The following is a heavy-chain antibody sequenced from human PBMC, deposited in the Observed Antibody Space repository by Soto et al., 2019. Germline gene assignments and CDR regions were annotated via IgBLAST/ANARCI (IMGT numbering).Heavy chain of an antibody. CDR3: ARLIRPGNYFYYYGVDV. J-gene: IGHJ6*02. Sequence: PGGSLRLSCEASGFRFDTYGMKWIRQAPGKGLEWISYISSASSTIYYADSVEGRFTISRDNAKNSLYLEMNSLRHEDTAVYFCARLIRPGNYFYYYGVDVWGQGTTVTVSS. CDR2: ISSASSTI. CDR1: GFRFDTYG. V-gene: IGHV3-48*02. D-gene: IGHD6-6*01.